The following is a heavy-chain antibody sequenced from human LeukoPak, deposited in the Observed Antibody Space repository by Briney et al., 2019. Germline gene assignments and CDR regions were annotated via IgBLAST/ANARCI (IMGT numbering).Heavy chain of an antibody. CDR2: INPNSGGT. J-gene: IGHJ4*02. CDR3: ARVRAYSSGWYNY. CDR1: GYTFTGYY. Sequence: ASVKVSCKASGYTFTGYYIHWVRQAPGQGLEWMGWINPNSGGTNYAQKFQGRVTMTRDTSISTAYMELSRLRSDDTAVYYCARVRAYSSGWYNYWGQGTLVTVSS. D-gene: IGHD6-19*01. V-gene: IGHV1-2*02.